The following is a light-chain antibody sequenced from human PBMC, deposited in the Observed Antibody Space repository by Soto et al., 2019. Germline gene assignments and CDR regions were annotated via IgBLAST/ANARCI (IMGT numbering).Light chain of an antibody. J-gene: IGLJ1*01. Sequence: QSVLTQPPSASGTPGQRVTISCSGSSSNIGSRYVYWYQVVPGTAPKLLIYWNDQRPSQVPVRFSGSKSGTSGSLAISGLRSEHEADYSCGAWDDRLSRDFFGSGTKLTVL. V-gene: IGLV1-47*01. CDR2: WND. CDR3: GAWDDRLSRDF. CDR1: SSNIGSRY.